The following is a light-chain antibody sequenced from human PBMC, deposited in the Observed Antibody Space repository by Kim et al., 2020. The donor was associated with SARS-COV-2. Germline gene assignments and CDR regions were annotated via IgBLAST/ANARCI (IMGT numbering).Light chain of an antibody. Sequence: VGDSVAITCRARHNVYTSLAWYQHRPGKAPGVVIYTTSILESGVPSTFSGSGSGTEFNFTISGLQPDDFATYYCQQYSNYPYTFGQGTKVDIK. J-gene: IGKJ2*01. CDR3: QQYSNYPYT. V-gene: IGKV1-5*03. CDR1: HNVYTS. CDR2: TTS.